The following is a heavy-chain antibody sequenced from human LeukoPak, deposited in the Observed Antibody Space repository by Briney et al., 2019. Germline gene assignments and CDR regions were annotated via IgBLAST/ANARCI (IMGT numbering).Heavy chain of an antibody. J-gene: IGHJ6*03. CDR2: INPNSGGT. Sequence: ASVKVPCKASGYTFTGYYMHWVRQAPGQGLEWMGWINPNSGGTNYAQKFQGRVTITADESTSTAYMELSSLRSEDTAVYYCATTSGGWQWLVRGYYYYYMDVWGKGTTVTISS. D-gene: IGHD6-19*01. V-gene: IGHV1-2*02. CDR3: ATTSGGWQWLVRGYYYYYMDV. CDR1: GYTFTGYY.